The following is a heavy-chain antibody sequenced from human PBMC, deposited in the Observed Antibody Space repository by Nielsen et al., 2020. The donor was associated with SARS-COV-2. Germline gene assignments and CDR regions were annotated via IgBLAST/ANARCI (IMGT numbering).Heavy chain of an antibody. CDR1: GGSISGYY. CDR2: IYDSGST. CDR3: ARRDYDVLSGTRYFDL. D-gene: IGHD3-9*01. V-gene: IGHV4-59*01. Sequence: SETLSLTCTVSGGSISGYYWSLIRQPPGKGLEWIGYIYDSGSTKYNPSLSTRVTISADPSKNQFSLRLSSVTAADTAIYYCARRDYDVLSGTRYFDLWGRGTLATVSA. J-gene: IGHJ2*01.